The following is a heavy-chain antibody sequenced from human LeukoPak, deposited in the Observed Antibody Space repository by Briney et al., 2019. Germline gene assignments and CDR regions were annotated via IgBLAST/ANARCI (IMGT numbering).Heavy chain of an antibody. J-gene: IGHJ4*02. CDR3: AKPFRYCSSTNCPICDY. CDR2: ISSSVCST. V-gene: IGHV3-23*01. Sequence: GGSLRLSCAASGFTFSSYDMSWVRQAPGKGLEWVSVISSSVCSTYYAGSVKCLFTLSKDNSKNSLYLQMNSLRAEDTAVYYCAKPFRYCSSTNCPICDYWGQGTLVTVCS. D-gene: IGHD2-2*01. CDR1: GFTFSSYD.